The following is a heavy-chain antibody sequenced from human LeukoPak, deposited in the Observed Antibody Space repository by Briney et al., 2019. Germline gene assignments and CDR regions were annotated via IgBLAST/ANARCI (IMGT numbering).Heavy chain of an antibody. Sequence: SETLSLTCTVSGGSITSSSYYWGWIRQPPGKGLEWIGSVYYSGSTYYNPSLKSRVTISVDTSKNQFSLRLSSVTAADTAVYYCAREVDAAAAYNWFDPWGQGTLVTVSS. V-gene: IGHV4-39*07. D-gene: IGHD2-2*01. J-gene: IGHJ5*02. CDR2: VYYSGST. CDR1: GGSITSSSYY. CDR3: AREVDAAAAYNWFDP.